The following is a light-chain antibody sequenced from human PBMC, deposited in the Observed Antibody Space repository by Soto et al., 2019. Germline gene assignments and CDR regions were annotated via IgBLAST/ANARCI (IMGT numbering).Light chain of an antibody. J-gene: IGKJ2*01. Sequence: EIVLTQSPGTLSLSPGERATLSCRASQSVSSGYLAWYQHKPGQAPRLLIYAASSRATGIPDRFGGSGSGTDFTLTISRLEPEDFAVYYCQQYDNSPDTFGQGTKLEIK. V-gene: IGKV3-20*01. CDR2: AAS. CDR3: QQYDNSPDT. CDR1: QSVSSGY.